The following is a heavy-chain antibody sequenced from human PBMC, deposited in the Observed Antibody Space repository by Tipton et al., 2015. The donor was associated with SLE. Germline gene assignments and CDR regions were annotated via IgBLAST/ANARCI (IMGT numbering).Heavy chain of an antibody. D-gene: IGHD7-27*01. V-gene: IGHV3-23*01. Sequence: SLRLSCAASEFTFSNYAMTWVRQAPGKGLEWVSSISGSGFTTNYADSVQGRFTISRDNSRKTLYLQMNSLRAEDTAVYYCARSHWGPLNYYFDFWSQGTLVTVSS. CDR2: ISGSGFTT. J-gene: IGHJ4*02. CDR1: EFTFSNYA. CDR3: ARSHWGPLNYYFDF.